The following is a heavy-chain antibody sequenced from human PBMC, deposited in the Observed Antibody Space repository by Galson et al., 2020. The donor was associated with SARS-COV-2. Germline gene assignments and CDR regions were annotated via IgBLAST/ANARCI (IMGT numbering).Heavy chain of an antibody. D-gene: IGHD2-15*01. CDR2: INHRGST. J-gene: IGHJ6*03. CDR3: ARGAEERRIIVVVPDYYSDMDV. Sequence: SETLSLTCAVYGGSFRNYYWTWIRQSPEKGLEWLGEINHRGSTNYNPSLKSRVAMSVDASKNQFSLSLSSVTAADTAVYYCARGAEERRIIVVVPDYYSDMDVGGSGTTVTVSS. CDR1: GGSFRNYY. V-gene: IGHV4-34*01.